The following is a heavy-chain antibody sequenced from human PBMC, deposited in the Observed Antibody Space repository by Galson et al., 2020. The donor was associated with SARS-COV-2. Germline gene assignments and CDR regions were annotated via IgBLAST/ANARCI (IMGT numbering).Heavy chain of an antibody. CDR3: ARVEMTTIAGLNWYFDL. Sequence: SQTLSLTCTVSGGSFSDYYWSWIRQPPGKGLGWIGYIYYSGSTNYNPSLKSRVTISIDTSKNQFSLKLSSVTAADTAVYYCARVEMTTIAGLNWYFDLWGRGTLVTVSS. V-gene: IGHV4-59*13. CDR1: GGSFSDYY. CDR2: IYYSGST. J-gene: IGHJ2*01. D-gene: IGHD4-4*01.